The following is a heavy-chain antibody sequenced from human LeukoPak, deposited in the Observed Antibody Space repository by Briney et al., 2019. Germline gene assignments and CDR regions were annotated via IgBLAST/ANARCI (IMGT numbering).Heavy chain of an antibody. CDR2: IYYSGST. CDR1: GYSISSGYY. J-gene: IGHJ3*02. V-gene: IGHV4-61*01. D-gene: IGHD6-6*01. Sequence: SETLSLTCTVSGYSISSGYYWVWIRQPPGKGLEWIGYIYYSGSTNYNPSLKSRVTISVDTSKNQFSLKLSSVTAADRAVYYCARGAYSSSSWGGLDAFDIWGQGTMVTVSS. CDR3: ARGAYSSSSWGGLDAFDI.